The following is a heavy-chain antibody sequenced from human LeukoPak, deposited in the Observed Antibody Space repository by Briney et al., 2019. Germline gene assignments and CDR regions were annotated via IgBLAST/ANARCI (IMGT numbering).Heavy chain of an antibody. Sequence: ASVKVSCKASGYTFTSYYMHWVRQAPGQGLEWMGIINPSGGSTSYAQKFQGRVTITRDTSASTAYMELSSLRSEDTAVYYCASLSGWGGFDYWGQGTLVTVSS. D-gene: IGHD6-19*01. CDR1: GYTFTSYY. CDR2: INPSGGST. V-gene: IGHV1-46*01. CDR3: ASLSGWGGFDY. J-gene: IGHJ4*02.